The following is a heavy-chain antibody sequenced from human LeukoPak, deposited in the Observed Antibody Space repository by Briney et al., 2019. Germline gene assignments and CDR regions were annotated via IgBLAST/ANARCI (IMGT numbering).Heavy chain of an antibody. J-gene: IGHJ4*02. CDR3: ATDHLVRGIYYFDY. CDR1: GGTFSSYA. V-gene: IGHV1-24*01. CDR2: FDPEDGET. D-gene: IGHD3-10*01. Sequence: GASVKVSCKASGGTFSSYAISWVRQAPGQGLEWMGGFDPEDGETIYAQKFQGRVTMTEDTSTDTAYMELSSLRSEDTAVYYCATDHLVRGIYYFDYWGQGTLVTVSS.